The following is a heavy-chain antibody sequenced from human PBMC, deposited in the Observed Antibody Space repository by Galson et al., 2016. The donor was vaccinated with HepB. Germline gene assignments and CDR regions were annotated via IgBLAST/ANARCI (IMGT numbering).Heavy chain of an antibody. V-gene: IGHV3-23*01. Sequence: SLRLSCAASGFTFRSFAMSWVRQAPGRGLEWVSTITGSGDTTHYADSVKGRFTISRDNSKNTLYLQMNSLKAEETALYYCARDRYPYFAGDCYSPDAFDIWGQGTMITVS. D-gene: IGHD2-21*02. CDR1: GFTFRSFA. CDR2: ITGSGDTT. J-gene: IGHJ3*02. CDR3: ARDRYPYFAGDCYSPDAFDI.